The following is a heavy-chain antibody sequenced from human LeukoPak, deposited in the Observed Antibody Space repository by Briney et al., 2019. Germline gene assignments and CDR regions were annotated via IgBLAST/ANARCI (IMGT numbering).Heavy chain of an antibody. V-gene: IGHV4-39*01. CDR2: IHSTGNS. CDR1: GGSIRGTDLF. J-gene: IGHJ6*02. CDR3: EKDSHLDV. D-gene: IGHD2-15*01. Sequence: SETLSLTCTVSGGSIRGTDLFWGWIRQLPGKGLEWIGNIHSTGNSFCNPSLKSRVTISVDTSKNQFSLRLSSVTAADTAVYYCEKDSHLDVWGHGITVTVSS.